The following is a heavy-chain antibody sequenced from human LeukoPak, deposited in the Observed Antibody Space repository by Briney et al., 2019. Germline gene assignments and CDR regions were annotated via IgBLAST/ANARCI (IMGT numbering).Heavy chain of an antibody. V-gene: IGHV3-23*01. CDR3: ANTAYYHFWSGYYPNFDY. Sequence: SGGSLRLSCAASGFTFSSYAMSWVRQAPGEGLEWVSAISGSGGSTYYADSVKGRFTISRDNSKNTLYLQMNSLRAEDTAVYYFANTAYYHFWSGYYPNFDYWGQGTLVTVSS. CDR1: GFTFSSYA. CDR2: ISGSGGST. J-gene: IGHJ4*02. D-gene: IGHD3-3*01.